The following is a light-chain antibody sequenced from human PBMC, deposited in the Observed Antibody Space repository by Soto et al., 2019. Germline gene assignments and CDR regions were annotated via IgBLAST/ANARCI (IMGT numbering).Light chain of an antibody. CDR3: QQYGSSPRCI. V-gene: IGKV3-20*01. Sequence: EIVLTQSPGTLSLSPGERATLSCRASQSVDSNYLAWYQQKPGQAPRLLIYGTSTRATGTPDRISGSGSETDFTLTISRLEPEESAVYHCQQYGSSPRCIFGPGTKVEIK. CDR2: GTS. CDR1: QSVDSNY. J-gene: IGKJ3*01.